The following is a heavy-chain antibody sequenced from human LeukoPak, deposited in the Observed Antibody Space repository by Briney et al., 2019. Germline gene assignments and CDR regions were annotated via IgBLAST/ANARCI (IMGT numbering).Heavy chain of an antibody. Sequence: PGGSLRLSCAASGFTFSSYSMNWVRQAPGKGLEWVSSISSSSSYIYYADSVKGRFTTSRDNAKNSLYHCASSLGTLTYYDFWSGSGYYYYGMDVWGQGTTVTVSS. V-gene: IGHV3-21*01. CDR2: ISSSSSYI. J-gene: IGHJ6*02. CDR1: GFTFSSYS. D-gene: IGHD3-3*01. CDR3: GSGYYYYGMDV.